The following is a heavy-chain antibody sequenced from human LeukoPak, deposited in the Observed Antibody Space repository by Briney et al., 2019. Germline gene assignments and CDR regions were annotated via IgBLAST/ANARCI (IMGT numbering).Heavy chain of an antibody. CDR1: GGSISSYY. CDR3: ARGIEEPYYDILTGYYSTRPLNDY. CDR2: IYYSGST. J-gene: IGHJ4*02. D-gene: IGHD3-9*01. V-gene: IGHV4-59*01. Sequence: SETLSLTCTVSGGSISSYYWSWIRQPPGKGLEWIGYIYYSGSTNCNPSLKSRVTISVDTSKHQFSLKLSSVTAADTAVYYCARGIEEPYYDILTGYYSTRPLNDYWGQGTLVTVSS.